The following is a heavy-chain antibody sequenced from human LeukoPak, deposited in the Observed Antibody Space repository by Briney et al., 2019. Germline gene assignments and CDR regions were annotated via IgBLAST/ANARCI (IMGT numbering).Heavy chain of an antibody. Sequence: PSETLSLTCTVSGGSISPYYWNWLRQPPGKGLEWIGYIYYSGSTHYNPSLKSRVTISVDTSKNQFSLRLSSVTAADTAVYYCARDKQPGDQWGQGTLVTVSS. J-gene: IGHJ5*02. CDR3: ARDKQPGDQ. D-gene: IGHD6-13*01. CDR1: GGSISPYY. V-gene: IGHV4-59*13. CDR2: IYYSGST.